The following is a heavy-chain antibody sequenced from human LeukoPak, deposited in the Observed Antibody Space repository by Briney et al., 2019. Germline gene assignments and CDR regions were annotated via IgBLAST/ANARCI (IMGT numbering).Heavy chain of an antibody. CDR3: AKELAGYYDSSGYYGAFDY. J-gene: IGHJ4*02. D-gene: IGHD3-22*01. V-gene: IGHV3-30*02. CDR2: IRYDGSNK. CDR1: GFTFSSYG. Sequence: GGSLRLSCAASGFTFSSYGMHWVRQAPGKGLEWVAFIRYDGSNKYYADSVKGAFTISRDNSKNTLFLQMNSLRAEDTAVYYCAKELAGYYDSSGYYGAFDYWGQGTLVTVS.